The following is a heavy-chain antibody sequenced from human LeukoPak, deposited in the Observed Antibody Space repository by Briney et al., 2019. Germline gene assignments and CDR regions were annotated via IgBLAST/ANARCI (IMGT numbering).Heavy chain of an antibody. V-gene: IGHV1-8*01. D-gene: IGHD2-2*01. CDR2: MNPNSGNT. CDR1: GYTFTSYD. Sequence: ASVKVSCKASGYTFTSYDINWVRQATGQGLGWMGWMNPNSGNTGYAQKFQGRVTMTRNTSISTAYMELSSLRSEDTAVYYCARGGSSTGYYYYYYGMDVWGQGTTVTVSS. J-gene: IGHJ6*02. CDR3: ARGGSSTGYYYYYYGMDV.